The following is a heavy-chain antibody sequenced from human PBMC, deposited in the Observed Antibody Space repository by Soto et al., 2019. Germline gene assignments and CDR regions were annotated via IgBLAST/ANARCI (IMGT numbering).Heavy chain of an antibody. J-gene: IGHJ4*02. CDR3: ARGPSGDKVHY. CDR2: IFDSGTT. D-gene: IGHD7-27*01. Sequence: SETLSLTCTVSGGSITSDYSCWIWIRQPPGEGLEWIGHIFDSGTTYTNPSLRSQVAISLDTSKNHFSLTLSSVTAADTAVYYCARGPSGDKVHYWGQGALVTVSS. V-gene: IGHV4-30-4*01. CDR1: GGSITSDYSC.